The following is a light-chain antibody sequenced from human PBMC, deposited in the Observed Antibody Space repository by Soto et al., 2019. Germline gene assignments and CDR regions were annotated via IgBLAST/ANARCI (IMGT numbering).Light chain of an antibody. J-gene: IGKJ4*01. Sequence: EIVLTQSPGTRSLSPGERATLSCRASQSVSSSYLAWYQQKTGQAPWLLIYGASSRATGIPDSFSGSGSGTYFTLTISRLEPEDFTVYYCQQYGSSPPELTFGGGTKGEIK. CDR3: QQYGSSPPELT. CDR1: QSVSSSY. CDR2: GAS. V-gene: IGKV3-20*01.